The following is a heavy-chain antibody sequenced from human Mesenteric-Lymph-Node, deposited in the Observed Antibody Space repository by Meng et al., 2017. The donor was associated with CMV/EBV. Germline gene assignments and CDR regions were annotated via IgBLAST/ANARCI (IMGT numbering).Heavy chain of an antibody. V-gene: IGHV3-74*01. Sequence: GESLKISCAASGFTFSSYWMHWVRQAPGKGLVWVSRINSDGSSTSYGDSVKGRFTISRDNAKNTLYLQMNSLRAEDTAVYYCAKERGVGVSGTFYYWGQGTLVTVSS. CDR1: GFTFSSYW. J-gene: IGHJ4*02. D-gene: IGHD1-26*01. CDR2: INSDGSST. CDR3: AKERGVGVSGTFYY.